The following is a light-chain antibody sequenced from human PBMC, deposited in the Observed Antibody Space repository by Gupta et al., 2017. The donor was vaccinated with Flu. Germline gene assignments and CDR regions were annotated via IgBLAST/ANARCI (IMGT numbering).Light chain of an antibody. CDR1: SSDVGGYNY. Sequence: TSSDVGGYNYVSGYQQHPGEAPNLMIYEVNKRPSGVPDRCSGSKSGNTASLTVSGLQAEDEATYYCSSYAGSNNWVFGGGTTLTVL. CDR3: SSYAGSNNWV. J-gene: IGLJ3*02. CDR2: EVN. V-gene: IGLV2-8*01.